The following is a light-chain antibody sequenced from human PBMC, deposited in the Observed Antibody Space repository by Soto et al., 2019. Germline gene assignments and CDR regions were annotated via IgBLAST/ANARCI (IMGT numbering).Light chain of an antibody. CDR1: TSDIGSYSL. CDR3: CSYAGSSTYVA. V-gene: IGLV2-23*02. CDR2: DVT. Sequence: QSALTQPASVGGSPGQSITISCTGTTSDIGSYSLVSWYQQHPGTAPKLLIYDVTKRPSGVSNRFSGSKSGNTASLTISGLQAEDEADYYCCSYAGSSTYVAFGGGTKVTVL. J-gene: IGLJ2*01.